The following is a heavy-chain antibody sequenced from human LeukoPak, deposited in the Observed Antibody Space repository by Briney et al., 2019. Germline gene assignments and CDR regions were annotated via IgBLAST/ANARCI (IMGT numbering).Heavy chain of an antibody. V-gene: IGHV4-34*01. D-gene: IGHD2-2*01. CDR1: GGSFSGYY. CDR3: ARDVQGAYCSSTSCYNWFDP. CDR2: INHSGST. J-gene: IGHJ5*02. Sequence: SETLSLTCAVYGGSFSGYYWSWTRQPPGKGLEWIGEINHSGSTNYNPSLKSRVTISVDTSKNQFSLKLSSVTAADTAVYYCARDVQGAYCSSTSCYNWFDPWGQGTLVTVSS.